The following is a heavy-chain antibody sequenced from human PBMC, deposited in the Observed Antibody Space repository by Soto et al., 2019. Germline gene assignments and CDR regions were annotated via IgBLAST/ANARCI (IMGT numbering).Heavy chain of an antibody. CDR2: ISCDGSNT. CDR1: GFTFSSYA. D-gene: IGHD3-16*01. V-gene: IGHV3-30*04. Sequence: GGSLRLSCAASGFTFSSYAMHWVRQAPGKGLEWVAAISCDGSNTYYADSVKGRFTISRDNSKNTLYLQMNSLRAEDTAVYYCSTEGQALDSVFFGGLDDWGQGTLVTVSS. J-gene: IGHJ4*02. CDR3: STEGQALDSVFFGGLDD.